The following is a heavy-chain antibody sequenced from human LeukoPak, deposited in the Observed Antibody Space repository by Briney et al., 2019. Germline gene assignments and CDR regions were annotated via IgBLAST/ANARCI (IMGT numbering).Heavy chain of an antibody. D-gene: IGHD1-14*01. CDR3: ARESITGHRDFDY. CDR1: GFTFSSYS. Sequence: PGGSLRLSCAASGFTFSSYSMNWVRQAPGKGLEWISYISSGSRTIYYGDSVEGQFTVSRDNAKNSLYLQMRSLRAEDTAVYYCARESITGHRDFDYWGQGTLVTVSS. V-gene: IGHV3-48*01. J-gene: IGHJ4*02. CDR2: ISSGSRTI.